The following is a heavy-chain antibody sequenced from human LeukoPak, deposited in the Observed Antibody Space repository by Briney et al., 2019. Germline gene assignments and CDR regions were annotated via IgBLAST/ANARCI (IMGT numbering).Heavy chain of an antibody. J-gene: IGHJ4*02. CDR2: IRGSGGSA. CDR3: AKDLWSAYYYDY. V-gene: IGHV3-23*01. CDR1: GFTFSSYA. D-gene: IGHD3-3*01. Sequence: PGGSLRLSCAASGFTFSSYAMSWVRQAPGKGLEWVSIIRGSGGSADYADSVKGRFTTSRDNFKNTLYLQMNSLRAEDTAVYYCAKDLWSAYYYDYWGQGTLVTVSS.